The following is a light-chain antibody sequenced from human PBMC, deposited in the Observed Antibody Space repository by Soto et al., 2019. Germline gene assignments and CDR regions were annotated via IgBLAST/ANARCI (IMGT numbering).Light chain of an antibody. CDR1: SSDVGGYNY. J-gene: IGLJ2*01. CDR3: SSYTSSSTYVV. CDR2: EVS. Sequence: QSALTQPASVSGSPGQSIPISCTGTSSDVGGYNYVSWYQQHPGKAPKLMIYEVSNRPPGVSNRFSGSKSGNTASLTISGLQAEDEADYYCSSYTSSSTYVVFGGGTKLTVL. V-gene: IGLV2-14*01.